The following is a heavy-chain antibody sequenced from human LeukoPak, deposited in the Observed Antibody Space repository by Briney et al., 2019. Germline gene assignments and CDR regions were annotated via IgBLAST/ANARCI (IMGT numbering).Heavy chain of an antibody. D-gene: IGHD3-22*01. J-gene: IGHJ3*02. V-gene: IGHV3-53*01. Sequence: GGSLRLSCAASGFTVSSNYMTWVRQAPGKGLEWVSVIHKNAITYYADTVKGRFTISRDNSKNMLYLQMNSLRAEDTAVYYCARDLPSYYDSSGSLSAGNAFDIWGQGTMVTVSS. CDR3: ARDLPSYYDSSGSLSAGNAFDI. CDR2: IHKNAIT. CDR1: GFTVSSNY.